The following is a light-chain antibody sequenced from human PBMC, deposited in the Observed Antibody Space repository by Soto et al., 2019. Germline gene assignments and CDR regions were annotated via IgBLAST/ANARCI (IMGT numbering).Light chain of an antibody. J-gene: IGKJ1*01. Sequence: DIQMTQSPSSLSASVGDRVTISCRASQGVGSDVGWYQQKPGKAPKRLIYAASTLQSGVPSRFSGSGSGTEFTLTINSLQPEDFATYYCLQHNASPRTFGQGTKVEIK. V-gene: IGKV1-17*01. CDR3: LQHNASPRT. CDR2: AAS. CDR1: QGVGSD.